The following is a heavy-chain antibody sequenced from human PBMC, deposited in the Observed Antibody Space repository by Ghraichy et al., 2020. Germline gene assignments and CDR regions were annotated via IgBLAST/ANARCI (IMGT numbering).Heavy chain of an antibody. Sequence: ASVKVSCKASGYTFTGYYMHWVRQAPGQGLEWMGWINPNSGGTNYAQKFQGRVTMTRDTSISTAYMELSRLRSDDTAVYYCARVRYNCSGGSCYPYYFDYWGQGTLVTVSS. J-gene: IGHJ4*02. D-gene: IGHD2-15*01. CDR1: GYTFTGYY. CDR3: ARVRYNCSGGSCYPYYFDY. CDR2: INPNSGGT. V-gene: IGHV1-2*02.